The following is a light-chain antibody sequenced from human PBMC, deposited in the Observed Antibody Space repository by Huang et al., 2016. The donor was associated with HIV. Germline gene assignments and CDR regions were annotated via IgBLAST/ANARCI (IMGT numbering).Light chain of an antibody. CDR3: QQYDTLPWT. CDR2: DAA. V-gene: IGKV1-33*01. J-gene: IGKJ1*01. CDR1: LDINNY. Sequence: DIQMTQSPSSLSASLGDKVTITCQASLDINNYLNWYQKKPGEAPKLLIYDAANLETGVPSRFSGSRSGTHFTFTVSSLQPEDVATYHCQQYDTLPWTFGQGTTVEI.